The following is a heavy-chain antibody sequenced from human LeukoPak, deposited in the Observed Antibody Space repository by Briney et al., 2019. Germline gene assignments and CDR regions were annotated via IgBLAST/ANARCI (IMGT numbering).Heavy chain of an antibody. Sequence: PGGSLRLSCAASGFTFSRFWMSWVRQAPGKGLEWVANIRQDGSEKYYVDSVKGRFTISRDNAKNSLYLQMNSLRAEDTAVFYCARDGTYTDYDPDFDIWGQGTLVNVSS. D-gene: IGHD5-12*01. CDR3: ARDGTYTDYDPDFDI. CDR1: GFTFSRFW. CDR2: IRQDGSEK. J-gene: IGHJ4*02. V-gene: IGHV3-7*04.